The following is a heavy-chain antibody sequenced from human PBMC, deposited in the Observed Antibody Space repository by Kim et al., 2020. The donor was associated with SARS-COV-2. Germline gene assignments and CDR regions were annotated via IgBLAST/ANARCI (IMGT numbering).Heavy chain of an antibody. D-gene: IGHD6-25*01. Sequence: GGSLRLSCAASGFTFSDYWMTWVRQAPGKGLEWVANINQDGSDKYYVDSVKGRFTISRDNAKNSLYLQMNSLRDEDTAVYHCARDRLFDYWGQGTLVTVSS. J-gene: IGHJ4*02. CDR1: GFTFSDYW. CDR3: ARDRLFDY. V-gene: IGHV3-7*05. CDR2: INQDGSDK.